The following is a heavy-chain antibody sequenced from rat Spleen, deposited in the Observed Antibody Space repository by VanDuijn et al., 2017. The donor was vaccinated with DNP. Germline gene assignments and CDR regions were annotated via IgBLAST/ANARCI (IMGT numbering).Heavy chain of an antibody. J-gene: IGHJ2*01. Sequence: EVHLVESGGGLVQPGRSLKLSCAASGFTFSDYNMAWVRQVPGKGLEWIASIANGGGGTYYRDSVKGRFTISRDNANRTLYLQMDSLRSDDTATYFCATAIGDYWGQGVTVTVSS. CDR3: ATAIGDY. V-gene: IGHV5-25*01. D-gene: IGHD1-2*01. CDR2: IANGGGGT. CDR1: GFTFSDYN.